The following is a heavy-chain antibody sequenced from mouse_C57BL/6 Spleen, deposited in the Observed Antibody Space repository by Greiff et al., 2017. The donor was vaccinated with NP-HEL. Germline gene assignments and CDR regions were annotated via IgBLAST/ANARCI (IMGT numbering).Heavy chain of an antibody. Sequence: VQLQQSGAELVKPGASVKLSCKASGYTFTSYWMHWVKQRPGQGLVWIGMIHPNSGSTNYNEKFKSKATLTVDKSSSTAYMQLSSLTSEDSAVYYCARSTTVVATGAMDYWGQGTSVTVSS. CDR2: IHPNSGST. J-gene: IGHJ4*01. D-gene: IGHD1-1*01. V-gene: IGHV1-64*01. CDR1: GYTFTSYW. CDR3: ARSTTVVATGAMDY.